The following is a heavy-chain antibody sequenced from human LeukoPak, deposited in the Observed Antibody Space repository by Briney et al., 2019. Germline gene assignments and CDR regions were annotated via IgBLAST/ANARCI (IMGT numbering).Heavy chain of an antibody. Sequence: SETLSLTCTVSGGSISSYYWSWIRQPPGKGLEWIGYIYYSGSTNYNPSLESRVTISVDTSKNQFSLKLSSVTAADTAVYYCARAPPSRWLIKRTGPFDYWGQGTLVTVSS. CDR3: ARAPPSRWLIKRTGPFDY. D-gene: IGHD6-19*01. V-gene: IGHV4-59*01. CDR1: GGSISSYY. J-gene: IGHJ4*02. CDR2: IYYSGST.